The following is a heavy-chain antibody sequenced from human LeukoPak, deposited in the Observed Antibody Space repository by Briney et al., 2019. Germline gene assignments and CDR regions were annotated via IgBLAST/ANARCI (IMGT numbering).Heavy chain of an antibody. V-gene: IGHV3-33*01. CDR3: AREVDCSGGRCYRGEFDY. D-gene: IGHD2-15*01. CDR1: GFTFSSYG. Sequence: PGGSLTLSCAASGFTFSSYGMHWLRQAPGKGREGVAVIRYDGSNEYYADSVKGRFTISRDNSKNTLYVQMNGLRAEDKAVYYCAREVDCSGGRCYRGEFDYWGQGTLVTVSS. J-gene: IGHJ4*02. CDR2: IRYDGSNE.